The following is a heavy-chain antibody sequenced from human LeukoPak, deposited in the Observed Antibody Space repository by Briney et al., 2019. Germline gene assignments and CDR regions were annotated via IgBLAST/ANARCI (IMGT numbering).Heavy chain of an antibody. V-gene: IGHV1-2*02. D-gene: IGHD1-26*01. Sequence: ASVKVSCKASGYTFTGYYMHWVRQAPGQGLEWMGWINPNSGGTNYAQKFQGRVTMTRDTSTSTAYMELGRLRSDDTGVYYCARGRWSSLFFDYWGQGTLVSVSS. J-gene: IGHJ4*02. CDR3: ARGRWSSLFFDY. CDR2: INPNSGGT. CDR1: GYTFTGYY.